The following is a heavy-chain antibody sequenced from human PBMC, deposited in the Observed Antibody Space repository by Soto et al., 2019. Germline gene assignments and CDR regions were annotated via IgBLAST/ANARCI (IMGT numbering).Heavy chain of an antibody. CDR1: GGSISSYY. J-gene: IGHJ4*02. D-gene: IGHD1-1*01. Sequence: SETLSLTCTVSGGSISSYYWSWIRQPPGKGLEWIGYIYYSGSTNYNPSLKSRVTISVDTSKNQFSLKLSSVTAADTAVYYCARLGDDHFDYWGQGTLVTVSS. CDR3: ARLGDDHFDY. CDR2: IYYSGST. V-gene: IGHV4-59*08.